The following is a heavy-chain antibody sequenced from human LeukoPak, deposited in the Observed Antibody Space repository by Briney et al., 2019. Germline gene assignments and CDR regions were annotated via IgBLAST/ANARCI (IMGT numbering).Heavy chain of an antibody. Sequence: PGGSLRLSCAASGFTFSDYYMSWIRQAPGKGLEWVSYISSSGSTIYYADSVKGRFTISRDNAKNSLYLQMNSLRAEDTALYYCARRRIVGASTYYFDYWGQGTLVTVSS. D-gene: IGHD1-26*01. V-gene: IGHV3-11*01. J-gene: IGHJ4*02. CDR2: ISSSGSTI. CDR1: GFTFSDYY. CDR3: ARRRIVGASTYYFDY.